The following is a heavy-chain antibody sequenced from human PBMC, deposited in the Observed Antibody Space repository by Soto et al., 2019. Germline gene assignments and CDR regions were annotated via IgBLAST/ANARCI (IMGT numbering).Heavy chain of an antibody. CDR1: GGSISSSSYY. CDR3: ARLSWVGRTVDY. Sequence: ETLSLTCTVSGGSISSSSYYWGWIRQPPGKGLEWIGSIYYSGSTYYNPSLKSRVTISVDTSKNQFSLKLSSVTAADTAVYYCARLSWVGRTVDYWGQGTLVTVSS. CDR2: IYYSGST. D-gene: IGHD1-1*01. V-gene: IGHV4-39*01. J-gene: IGHJ4*02.